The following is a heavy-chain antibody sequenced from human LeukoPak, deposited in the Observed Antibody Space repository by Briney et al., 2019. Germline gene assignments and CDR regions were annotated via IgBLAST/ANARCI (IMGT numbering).Heavy chain of an antibody. CDR3: ARGSYGWFDP. J-gene: IGHJ5*02. D-gene: IGHD1-26*01. V-gene: IGHV4-59*01. Sequence: SETLSLTCTVSGDSISSYFWTWIRQPPGKGLEWIGFIYHSGTSSYNPSLKSRLTMSVDTSKNQVSLKLNSVTAADTAIYYCARGSYGWFDPWGQGTLVTDSS. CDR2: IYHSGTS. CDR1: GDSISSYF.